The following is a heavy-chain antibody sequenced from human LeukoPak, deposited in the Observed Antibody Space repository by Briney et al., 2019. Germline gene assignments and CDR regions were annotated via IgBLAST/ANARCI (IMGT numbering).Heavy chain of an antibody. CDR1: GFTFSSYG. J-gene: IGHJ4*02. V-gene: IGHV3-23*01. CDR3: AKWGYSSGWYYFDY. Sequence: GGTLRLSCAASGFTFSSYGMSWVRQAPGKGLEWVSAISGSGGSTYYADSVKGRFTISRDNSKNTLYLQMNSLRAEDTAVYYCAKWGYSSGWYYFDYWGQGTPVTVSS. D-gene: IGHD6-19*01. CDR2: ISGSGGST.